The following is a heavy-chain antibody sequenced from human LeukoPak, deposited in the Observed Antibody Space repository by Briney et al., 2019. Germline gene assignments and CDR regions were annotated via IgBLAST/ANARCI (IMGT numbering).Heavy chain of an antibody. CDR1: GYTFTCYY. Sequence: ASVKVSCKASGYTFTCYYMHWVRQAPGQGLEWMGWINPNSGGTNYAQKFQGRVTMTRDTSISTAYMELSRLRSDDTAVYYCARDHEWLYYFDYWGQGTLVTVSS. J-gene: IGHJ4*02. D-gene: IGHD5-12*01. CDR3: ARDHEWLYYFDY. V-gene: IGHV1-2*02. CDR2: INPNSGGT.